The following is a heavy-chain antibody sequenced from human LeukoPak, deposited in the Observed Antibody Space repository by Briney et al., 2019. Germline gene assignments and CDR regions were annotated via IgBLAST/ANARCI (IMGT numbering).Heavy chain of an antibody. J-gene: IGHJ4*02. V-gene: IGHV3-7*05. CDR1: GFTFSNYW. Sequence: GGSLRLSCAASGFTFSNYWMSWVRQAPGKGLEWVANIKQDGSEKYYADSVKGRFTISRDNAKSSLYLQLNSLRVEDSAVYHCASTQTFDYWGQGTLVTVSS. CDR2: IKQDGSEK. CDR3: ASTQTFDY.